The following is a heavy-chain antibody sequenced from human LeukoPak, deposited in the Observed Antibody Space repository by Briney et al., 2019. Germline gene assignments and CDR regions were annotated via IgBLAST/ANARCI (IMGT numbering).Heavy chain of an antibody. J-gene: IGHJ4*02. D-gene: IGHD6-19*01. CDR3: ASSIAVAGTGFDY. Sequence: ASVKVSCKASGYTFTGYYMHWVRQAPGQGLEWMGWINPNSGGTNYAQKFQGRVTMTRDTSISTAYMKLSRLRSDDTAVYYCASSIAVAGTGFDYWGQGTLVTVSS. V-gene: IGHV1-2*02. CDR2: INPNSGGT. CDR1: GYTFTGYY.